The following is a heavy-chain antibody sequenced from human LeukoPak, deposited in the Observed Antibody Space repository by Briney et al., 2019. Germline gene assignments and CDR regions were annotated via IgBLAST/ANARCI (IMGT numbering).Heavy chain of an antibody. CDR2: INHSGST. J-gene: IGHJ6*02. CDR3: ARERRYYYYGMDV. Sequence: PSETLSLTCAVYGGSFSGYYWSWIRQPPGKGLEWIGEINHSGSTNYNPSLKSRVTISVDTSKNQFSLKLSSVTAADTAVYYRARERRYYYYGMDVWGQGTTVTVSS. V-gene: IGHV4-34*01. CDR1: GGSFSGYY.